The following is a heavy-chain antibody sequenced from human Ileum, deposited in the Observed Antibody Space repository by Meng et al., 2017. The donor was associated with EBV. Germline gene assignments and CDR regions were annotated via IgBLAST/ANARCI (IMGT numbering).Heavy chain of an antibody. CDR3: ARDSSSSAYSPFDY. Sequence: QGQLQQSGPGLLKPSPTLSLSCAISGDSVSSNSAAWNWIRQSPSRGLEWLGRTYYRSKWYNDYAVSVKSRITINPDTSKNQFSLQLNSVTPEDTAVYYCARDSSSSAYSPFDYWGQGTLVTVSS. V-gene: IGHV6-1*01. D-gene: IGHD3-22*01. CDR2: TYYRSKWYN. J-gene: IGHJ4*02. CDR1: GDSVSSNSAA.